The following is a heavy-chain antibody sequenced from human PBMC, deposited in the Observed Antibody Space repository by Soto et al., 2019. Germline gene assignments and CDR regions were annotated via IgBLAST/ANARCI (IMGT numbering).Heavy chain of an antibody. CDR2: IDNAGTDS. J-gene: IGHJ6*04. D-gene: IGHD3-10*01. Sequence: EVQLVESGGGLVQPGGSLRLSCAASGFTLSGRSMHWVRQAPGKGLVWVSGIDNAGTDSTYADSVKGRFTSSRDNAKNMLYLRMNSRGVEDTAVYYCARGWFGPDVWGKGTTVTVSS. CDR3: ARGWFGPDV. V-gene: IGHV3-74*01. CDR1: GFTLSGRS.